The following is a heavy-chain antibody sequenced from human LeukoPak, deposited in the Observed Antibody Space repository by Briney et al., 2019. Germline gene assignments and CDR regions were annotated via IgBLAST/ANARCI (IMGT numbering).Heavy chain of an antibody. V-gene: IGHV4-39*07. J-gene: IGHJ4*02. CDR2: IYYSGST. Sequence: SETLSLTCTVSGGSISSSSYYWGWIRQPPGKGLEWIGSIYYSGSTYYNPTLESRVSISMDASKNQISLKLKSVTAADTAVYYCARDPHTSLVTSYYDSSGYSYYFDYWGQGTLVTVSS. D-gene: IGHD3-22*01. CDR3: ARDPHTSLVTSYYDSSGYSYYFDY. CDR1: GGSISSSSYY.